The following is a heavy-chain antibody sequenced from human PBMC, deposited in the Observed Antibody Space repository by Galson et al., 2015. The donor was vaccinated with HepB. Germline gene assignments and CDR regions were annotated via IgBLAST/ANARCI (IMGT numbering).Heavy chain of an antibody. J-gene: IGHJ4*02. V-gene: IGHV3-30*04. CDR3: ARRRCTGGSCYSDY. CDR1: GFTFSAYG. CDR2: ISNDGKNK. D-gene: IGHD2-8*02. Sequence: SLRLSCAASGFTFSAYGMHWVRQAPGKGLESVAVISNDGKNKNYADSLRGRFTISRDNPKNTLSLQMNNLRTEDTAVYYCARRRCTGGSCYSDYWGQGTLVTVSS.